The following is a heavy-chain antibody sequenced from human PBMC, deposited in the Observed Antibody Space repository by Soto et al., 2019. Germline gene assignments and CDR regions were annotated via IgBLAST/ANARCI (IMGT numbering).Heavy chain of an antibody. V-gene: IGHV3-23*01. CDR2: ISGSGGST. Sequence: GGSLRLSCAASGFTFSSYAMSWVRQAPGKGLEWVSAISGSGGSTYYADSVKGRFTISRDNSKNTLYLQMNSLRAEDTAVYYCAKVQYYYDSSGYYYNYWGQGTLVTVSS. CDR1: GFTFSSYA. J-gene: IGHJ4*02. D-gene: IGHD3-22*01. CDR3: AKVQYYYDSSGYYYNY.